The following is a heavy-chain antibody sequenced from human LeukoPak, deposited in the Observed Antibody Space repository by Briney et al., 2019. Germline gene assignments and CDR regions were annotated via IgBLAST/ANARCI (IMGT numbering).Heavy chain of an antibody. V-gene: IGHV4-39*07. CDR3: AREIITVTTVAAGIDY. Sequence: SETLSLTCTVSGGSISSSSYYWGWIRQPPGKGLEWIGSIYYSGSTYYNPSLKSRVTISVDTSKNQFSLKLSSVTAADTAVYYCAREIITVTTVAAGIDYWGQGTLVTVSS. CDR2: IYYSGST. J-gene: IGHJ4*02. CDR1: GGSISSSSYY. D-gene: IGHD4-11*01.